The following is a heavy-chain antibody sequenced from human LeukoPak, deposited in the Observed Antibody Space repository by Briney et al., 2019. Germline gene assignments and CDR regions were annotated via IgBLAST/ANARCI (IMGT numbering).Heavy chain of an antibody. D-gene: IGHD1-26*01. CDR1: GGTFTSYG. V-gene: IGHV1-18*01. Sequence: ASVNVSCKASGGTFTSYGVSWVRQAPGQGLEWMGWISAYNGNTNYAQKLQGRVTMTKDTSTSTAYMELRSLRSDDTAVYYCARDRGIVGRRGVGEGGYWGQGTLVTVSS. CDR3: ARDRGIVGRRGVGEGGY. CDR2: ISAYNGNT. J-gene: IGHJ4*02.